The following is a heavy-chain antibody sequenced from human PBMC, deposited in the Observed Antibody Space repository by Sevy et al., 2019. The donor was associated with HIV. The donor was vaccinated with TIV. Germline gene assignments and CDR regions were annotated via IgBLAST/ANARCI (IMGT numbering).Heavy chain of an antibody. CDR1: GGSISSYL. CDR2: IYFTGNT. V-gene: IGHV4-59*01. CDR3: ARDSTTRPRVLDY. Sequence: SETLSLTCSVSGGSISSYLWTWVRQSPGKGLEWIGNIYFTGNTDYSPFLKSRVTLSLDTSKSQFSLTLKSVTAADTAIYFCARDSTTRPRVLDYWGQGTLVTVSS. J-gene: IGHJ4*02. D-gene: IGHD1-1*01.